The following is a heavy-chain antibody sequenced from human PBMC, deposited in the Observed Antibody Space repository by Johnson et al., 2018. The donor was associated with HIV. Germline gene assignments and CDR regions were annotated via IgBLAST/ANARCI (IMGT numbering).Heavy chain of an antibody. CDR2: ISYEGSTK. CDR1: GFTFGTFA. Sequence: QVQLVEAGGGVVQPGRSLRLSCAASGFTFGTFAMHWVRQAPGKGLEWVAVISYEGSTKYYADSVKGRFTISRDNSKNTLYLQMNSLRAEDTAVYYCVIARGTMRCDGAFDIWGQGTMVTVSS. J-gene: IGHJ3*02. D-gene: IGHD3-10*01. V-gene: IGHV3-30*04. CDR3: VIARGTMRCDGAFDI.